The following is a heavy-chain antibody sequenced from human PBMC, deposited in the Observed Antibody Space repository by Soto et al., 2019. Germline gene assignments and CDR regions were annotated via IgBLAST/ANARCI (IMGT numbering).Heavy chain of an antibody. J-gene: IGHJ4*02. CDR1: GGTFSSYA. D-gene: IGHD3-3*01. Sequence: QVQLVQSGAEVKKPGSSVKVSCKASGGTFSSYAISWVRQAPGQGLEWMGGIIPIFGTANYAQKFQGRVTTTADKCTSTAYMGLSSLRSEDTAVYYCARGVGWRSGFDYWGQGTLGTVTS. CDR2: IIPIFGTA. CDR3: ARGVGWRSGFDY. V-gene: IGHV1-69*06.